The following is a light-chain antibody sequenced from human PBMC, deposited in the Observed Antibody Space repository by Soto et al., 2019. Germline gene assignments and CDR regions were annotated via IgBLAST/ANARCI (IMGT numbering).Light chain of an antibody. CDR2: GAS. J-gene: IGKJ2*01. CDR3: QQYDEWPPSYT. Sequence: EIVMTQSPATLSVSPGERATLSCRASQSVCSNLAWFQQKPGQAPRLLIYGASTRATGIPARITGSGSGTGFTLTISSLQSEDLEVYYCQQYDEWPPSYTFGQGTKLEI. CDR1: QSVCSN. V-gene: IGKV3-15*01.